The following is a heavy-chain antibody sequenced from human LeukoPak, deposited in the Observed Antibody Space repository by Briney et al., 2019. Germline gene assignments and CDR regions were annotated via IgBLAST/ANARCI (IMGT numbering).Heavy chain of an antibody. V-gene: IGHV1-69*05. CDR2: IIPIFGTA. CDR1: GGSFSSYA. D-gene: IGHD2-2*01. Sequence: ASVKVSCKASGGSFSSYAISWVRQAPGQGLEWMGGIIPIFGTANYAQKFQGRVTITTDESTSTAYMELSSLRSEDTAVYYCARGVVPDAINGFDAWGQGTLVTVSS. J-gene: IGHJ5*02. CDR3: ARGVVPDAINGFDA.